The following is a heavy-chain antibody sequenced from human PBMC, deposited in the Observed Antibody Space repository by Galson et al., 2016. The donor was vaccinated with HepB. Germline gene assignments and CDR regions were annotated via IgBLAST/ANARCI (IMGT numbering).Heavy chain of an antibody. D-gene: IGHD3-10*01. CDR2: IRGDGIVS. CDR1: GFTFNAHW. J-gene: IGHJ4*02. V-gene: IGHV3-7*01. Sequence: LRLSCAASGFTFNAHWMNWVRQAPGKGLEWVANIRGDGIVSYYAESVRGRFTISRDNAKNSLYLQMNGLRVDETAVYYCSREMTGGYFDWGQGTLVTVSS. CDR3: SREMTGGYFD.